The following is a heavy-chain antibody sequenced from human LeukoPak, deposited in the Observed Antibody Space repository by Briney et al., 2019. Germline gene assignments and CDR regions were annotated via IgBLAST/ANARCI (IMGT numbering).Heavy chain of an antibody. CDR3: ASYYYDSSGYYGFDY. Sequence: GASVKVSCKASGGTFSSYAISWVRQAPGQGLEWMGGIIPIFGTANYAQKFQGRVTITAGESTSTAYMELSSLRSEDTAVYYCASYYYDSSGYYGFDYWGQGTLVTVSS. J-gene: IGHJ4*02. CDR1: GGTFSSYA. V-gene: IGHV1-69*13. CDR2: IIPIFGTA. D-gene: IGHD3-22*01.